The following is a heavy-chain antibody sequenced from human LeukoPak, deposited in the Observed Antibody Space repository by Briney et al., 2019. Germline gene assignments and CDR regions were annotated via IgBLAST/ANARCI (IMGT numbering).Heavy chain of an antibody. J-gene: IGHJ4*02. Sequence: PSETLSLTCTVSGGSISSSSYYWGWIRQPPGKGLEWIGSIYYSGSTYYNPSLKSRLTISVDTSKNQFSLKLSSVTAADTAVYYCARLGHTAMVQPFDYWGQGTLVTVSS. D-gene: IGHD5-18*01. CDR1: GGSISSSSYY. V-gene: IGHV4-39*07. CDR2: IYYSGST. CDR3: ARLGHTAMVQPFDY.